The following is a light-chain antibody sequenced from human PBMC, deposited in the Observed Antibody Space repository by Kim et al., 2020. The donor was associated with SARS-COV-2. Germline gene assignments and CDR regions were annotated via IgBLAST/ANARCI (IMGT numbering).Light chain of an antibody. Sequence: SASVGDRVTITCRASQSISRYLNWYQQKPGKAPKLLISAASSLQSGVPSRFSGSGSGTDFTLTISSLQPEDFATYYCQQSYSALSFGGGTKVDIK. V-gene: IGKV1-39*01. CDR1: QSISRY. CDR2: AAS. CDR3: QQSYSALS. J-gene: IGKJ4*01.